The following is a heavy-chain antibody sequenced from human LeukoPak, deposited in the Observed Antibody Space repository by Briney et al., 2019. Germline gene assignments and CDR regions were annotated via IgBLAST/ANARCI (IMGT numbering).Heavy chain of an antibody. CDR2: ISAYNGNT. Sequence: ASVKVSCKASGYTFTSYGISWVRQAPGQGLEWMGWISAYNGNTNYARKLQGRVTMTTDTSTSTAYMELRSLRSYDTAVYYCARDLWTYSSGWYVSHYWGQGTLVTVSS. CDR1: GYTFTSYG. CDR3: ARDLWTYSSGWYVSHY. J-gene: IGHJ4*02. V-gene: IGHV1-18*01. D-gene: IGHD6-19*01.